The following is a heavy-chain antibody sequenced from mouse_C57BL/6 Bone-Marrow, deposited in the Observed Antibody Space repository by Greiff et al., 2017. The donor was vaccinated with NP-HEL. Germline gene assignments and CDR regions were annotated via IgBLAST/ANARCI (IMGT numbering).Heavy chain of an antibody. D-gene: IGHD1-1*01. Sequence: VQRVESGAELAKPGASVKLSCKASGYTFTSYWMPWVKQRPGQGLEWIGYINPSSGYTKYIQKFKDKATLTADKSSSTAYMQLSSLTYEDSAVYYCARSKLLRFADWGQGTLVTVSA. J-gene: IGHJ3*01. V-gene: IGHV1-7*01. CDR2: INPSSGYT. CDR3: ARSKLLRFAD. CDR1: GYTFTSYW.